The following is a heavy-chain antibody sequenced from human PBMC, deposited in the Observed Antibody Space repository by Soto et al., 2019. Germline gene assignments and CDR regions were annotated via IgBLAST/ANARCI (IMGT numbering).Heavy chain of an antibody. V-gene: IGHV1-69*06. Sequence: QVQLVQSGAEVKKPGSSVKVSCKAFGGTIRNNAISWVRQAPGQGLEWMGGISPIFTTANYAQSFQGRLTITSDKSTSTAYMELTCLTSDDTAVYFCAIDQQVDLEWSGWFDPWGQGTLVTVSS. D-gene: IGHD3-3*01. CDR3: AIDQQVDLEWSGWFDP. CDR2: ISPIFTTA. J-gene: IGHJ5*02. CDR1: GGTIRNNA.